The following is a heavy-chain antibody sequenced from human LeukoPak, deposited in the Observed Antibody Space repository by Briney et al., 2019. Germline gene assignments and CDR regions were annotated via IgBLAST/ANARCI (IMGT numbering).Heavy chain of an antibody. CDR3: ARDRSSSWRGVDY. J-gene: IGHJ4*02. D-gene: IGHD6-13*01. CDR2: IYHSGST. Sequence: PSQTLSLTCTVSGGPISSGGYYWSWIRQPPGKGLEWIGYIYHSGSTYYNPSLKSRVTISVDRSKNQFSLKLSSVTAADTAVYYCARDRSSSWRGVDYWGQGTLVTVSS. V-gene: IGHV4-30-2*01. CDR1: GGPISSGGYY.